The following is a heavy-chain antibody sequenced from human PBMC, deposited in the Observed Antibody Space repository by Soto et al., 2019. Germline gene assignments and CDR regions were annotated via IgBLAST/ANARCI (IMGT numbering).Heavy chain of an antibody. CDR1: GFTFSSYA. J-gene: IGHJ2*01. D-gene: IGHD5-18*01. CDR3: ARDPLWGTAMVLWYFDL. V-gene: IGHV3-30-3*01. CDR2: ISYDGSNK. Sequence: QVQLVESGGGVVQPGRSLRLSCAASGFTFSSYAMHWVRQAPGKGLERVAVISYDGSNKYYADSVKGRFTISRDNSKKSLYLQMNSLRAEDTAVYYCARDPLWGTAMVLWYFDLWCRGTLVTVSS.